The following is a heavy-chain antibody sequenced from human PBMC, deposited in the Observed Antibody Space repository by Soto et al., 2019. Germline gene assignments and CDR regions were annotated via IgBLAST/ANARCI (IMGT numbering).Heavy chain of an antibody. CDR2: IHPGGSDT. Sequence: GESLKISCQGSGYSFTNYWVGWVRQIPGRGLEWMGIIHPGGSDTRYSPFFQGQVTISADKSISTAYLQWSSLKAPDTAMYYCARHNRYSSTWFEGWFDPWGQGTLVTVSS. V-gene: IGHV5-51*01. CDR3: ARHNRYSSTWFEGWFDP. J-gene: IGHJ5*02. CDR1: GYSFTNYW. D-gene: IGHD6-13*01.